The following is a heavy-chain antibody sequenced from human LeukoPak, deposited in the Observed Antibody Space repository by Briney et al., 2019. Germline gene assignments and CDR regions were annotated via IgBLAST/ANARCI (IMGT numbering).Heavy chain of an antibody. Sequence: SETLSLTCAVYGGSFSGYYWSWIRQPPGKGLEWIGEINHSGSTNYNPSLKSRVTISVDTPKNQFSLKLSSVTAADTAVYYCARLGGYSYGYGYWGQGTLVTVSS. D-gene: IGHD5-18*01. J-gene: IGHJ4*02. CDR2: INHSGST. CDR1: GGSFSGYY. CDR3: ARLGGYSYGYGY. V-gene: IGHV4-34*01.